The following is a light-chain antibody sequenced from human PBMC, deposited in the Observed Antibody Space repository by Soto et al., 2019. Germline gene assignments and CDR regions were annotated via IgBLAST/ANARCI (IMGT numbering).Light chain of an antibody. CDR3: CSFAGSNIWV. V-gene: IGLV2-11*01. Sequence: QSALTQPRSVSGSPGQSVTISCTGTTGDVGAYNFVSWYQHHPGKAPKLMIYDASERPSGVPDRFSASKSGNTASLTISGLQAEDEADYFCCSFAGSNIWVFGGGTKLTVL. CDR2: DAS. CDR1: TGDVGAYNF. J-gene: IGLJ3*02.